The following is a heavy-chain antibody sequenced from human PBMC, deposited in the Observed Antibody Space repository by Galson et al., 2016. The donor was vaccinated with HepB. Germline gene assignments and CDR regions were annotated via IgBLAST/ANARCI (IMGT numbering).Heavy chain of an antibody. V-gene: IGHV3-48*03. Sequence: SLRLSCAASGFTFANYEMNWVRQAPGQGLEWISYINGWGNGAVYADSVKGRFTTSRDHAENSLYLQMNSLRVEDTATYYCARDYDFMGDGFDYWGQGTLVTVSS. CDR1: GFTFANYE. CDR2: INGWGNGA. J-gene: IGHJ4*02. CDR3: ARDYDFMGDGFDY. D-gene: IGHD3/OR15-3a*01.